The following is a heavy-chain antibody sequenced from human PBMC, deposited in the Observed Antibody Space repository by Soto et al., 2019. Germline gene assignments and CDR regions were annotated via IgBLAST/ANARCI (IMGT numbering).Heavy chain of an antibody. D-gene: IGHD2-8*01. Sequence: QVQLQESGPGLVRPSGTLSLTCSVSGDSISNNKWWSWVRQPPGKGLEWIGEMHHSGSFHYNASPKSRATISVYKSRNQFSLQLTPVTAADTALYFSARHDNMTLGSNDLDSWGPGTLVTVSS. V-gene: IGHV4-4*02. J-gene: IGHJ4*02. CDR3: ARHDNMTLGSNDLDS. CDR2: MHHSGSF. CDR1: GDSISNNKW.